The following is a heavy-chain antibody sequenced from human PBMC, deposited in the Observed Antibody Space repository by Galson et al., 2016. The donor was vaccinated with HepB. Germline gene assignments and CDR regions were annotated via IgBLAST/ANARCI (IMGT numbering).Heavy chain of an antibody. CDR1: GFTFSNAW. CDR3: SYGSGSYYKDYYYYVMDF. J-gene: IGHJ6*02. V-gene: IGHV3-15*07. D-gene: IGHD3-10*01. Sequence: SLRLSCAASGFTFSNAWMNWVRQPPGKGLEWVGRIKSKTDDGTTDYAAPVKGRFTISRDDSKNTLYLQMNSLKTEDTAVYYCSYGSGSYYKDYYYYVMDFWGQGTTVTVSS. CDR2: IKSKTDDGTT.